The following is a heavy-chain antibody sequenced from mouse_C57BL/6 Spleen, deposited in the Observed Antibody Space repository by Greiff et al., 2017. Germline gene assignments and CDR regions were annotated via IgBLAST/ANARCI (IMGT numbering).Heavy chain of an antibody. CDR3: ARRAYYYGSSLYYFDY. CDR2: IYPGSGST. D-gene: IGHD1-1*01. CDR1: GYTFTSYW. V-gene: IGHV1-55*01. J-gene: IGHJ2*01. Sequence: QVQLKQPGAELVKPGASVKMSCKASGYTFTSYWITWVKQRPGQGLEWIGDIYPGSGSTNYNEKFKSKATLTVDTSSSTAYMQLSSLTSEDSAVYYCARRAYYYGSSLYYFDYWGQGTTLTVSS.